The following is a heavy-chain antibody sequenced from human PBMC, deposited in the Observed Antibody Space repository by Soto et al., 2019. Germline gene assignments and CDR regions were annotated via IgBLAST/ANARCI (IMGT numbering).Heavy chain of an antibody. D-gene: IGHD2-2*01. V-gene: IGHV3-53*01. CDR3: ARLPRGLTVPRTEVSDY. CDR2: IYRGGGT. J-gene: IGHJ4*02. CDR1: EFSVSRNY. Sequence: GGSLRLSCAASEFSVSRNYMSWVRQAPGKGLEWVSVIYRGGGTYYADSVKGRFTISRDNSKNTVYLQMDSLRAEDTAVYYCARLPRGLTVPRTEVSDYWGPGTLLTVSS.